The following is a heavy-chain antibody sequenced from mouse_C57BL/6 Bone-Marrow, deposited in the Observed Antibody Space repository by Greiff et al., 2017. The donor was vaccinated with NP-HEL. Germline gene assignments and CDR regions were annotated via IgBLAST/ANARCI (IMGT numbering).Heavy chain of an antibody. V-gene: IGHV1-64*01. CDR3: ASKGGVDY. Sequence: QVQLKEPGAELVKPGASVKLSCKASGYTFTSYWMHWVKQRPGQGLEWIGMIHPNSGSTNYNEKFKSKATLTVDKSSSTAYMQLSSLTSEDSAVYYCASKGGVDYWGQGTTLTVSS. J-gene: IGHJ2*01. CDR1: GYTFTSYW. CDR2: IHPNSGST. D-gene: IGHD1-3*01.